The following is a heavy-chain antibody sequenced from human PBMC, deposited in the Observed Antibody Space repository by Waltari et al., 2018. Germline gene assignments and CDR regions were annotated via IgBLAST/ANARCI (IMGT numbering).Heavy chain of an antibody. J-gene: IGHJ3*02. Sequence: QVQLVQSGAEVKKPGASVKVSCKASGYTFTSYYMHWVRQAPGQGLEWMGIINPSGGSTSYAQKFQGRVTMTRDTSTSTVYMELSSLRSEDTAVYYCARSAFSSSGIIDAFDIWGQGTMVTVSS. CDR3: ARSAFSSSGIIDAFDI. D-gene: IGHD6-13*01. V-gene: IGHV1-46*03. CDR1: GYTFTSYY. CDR2: INPSGGST.